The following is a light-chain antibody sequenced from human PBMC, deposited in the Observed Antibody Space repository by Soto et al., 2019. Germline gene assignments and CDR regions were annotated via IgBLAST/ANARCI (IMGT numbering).Light chain of an antibody. CDR2: DAS. J-gene: IGKJ4*01. Sequence: DIQMTQSPSSLSASVGDRVTITCQASQDITNYLNWYQQKPGKAPKLLIQDASNLETGVPSRFSGSGSGTDFTFTISSLQPEDIATYYCQQYDSLPLTFGGGTKVELK. CDR1: QDITNY. CDR3: QQYDSLPLT. V-gene: IGKV1-33*01.